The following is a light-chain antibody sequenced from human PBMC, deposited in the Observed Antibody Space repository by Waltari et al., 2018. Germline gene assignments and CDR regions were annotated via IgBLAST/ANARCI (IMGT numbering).Light chain of an antibody. CDR3: QQSYRYPAT. CDR2: RAS. Sequence: DIQMTQSPSALSASVGDRVTITCRASQSTTTWLAWYQQKPGKAPNLLIYRASNLKSGVPSRFSASGSGTEFTLTISGLQPDDFATYYCQQSYRYPATFGQGTKLEI. CDR1: QSTTTW. V-gene: IGKV1-5*03. J-gene: IGKJ2*01.